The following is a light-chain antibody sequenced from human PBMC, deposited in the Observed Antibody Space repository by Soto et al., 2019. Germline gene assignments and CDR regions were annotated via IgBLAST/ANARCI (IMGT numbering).Light chain of an antibody. J-gene: IGLJ1*01. Sequence: HSVLTQPASLSVFPGQSITISCTGTSSDVGSYNLVSWYQQHPGKAPKLMIYEVSKRPSGVSNRFSGSKSGNTASLTISGLQAEDEADYYCCSYAGSSTFAYVFGTGTKVTVL. CDR3: CSYAGSSTFAYV. CDR1: SSDVGSYNL. CDR2: EVS. V-gene: IGLV2-23*02.